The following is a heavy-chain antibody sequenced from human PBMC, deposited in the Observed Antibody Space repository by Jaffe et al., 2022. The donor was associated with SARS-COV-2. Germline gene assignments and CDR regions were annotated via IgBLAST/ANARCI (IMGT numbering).Heavy chain of an antibody. Sequence: QVQLQESGPGLVKPSETLSLTCTVSGGSISSYYWSWIRQPPGKGLEWIGYIYYSGSTNYNPSLKSRVTISVDTSKNQFSLKLSSVTAADTAVYYCARDRGSEWGQGTLVTVSS. CDR2: IYYSGST. CDR1: GGSISSYY. CDR3: ARDRGSE. J-gene: IGHJ4*02. V-gene: IGHV4-59*01.